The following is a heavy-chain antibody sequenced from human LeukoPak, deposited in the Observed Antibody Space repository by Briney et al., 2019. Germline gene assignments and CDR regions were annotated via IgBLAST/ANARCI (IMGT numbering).Heavy chain of an antibody. Sequence: SETLSLTCTVSGGSISSYYWSWIRQPPGKGLEWIGEINHSGSTNYNPSLKSRVTISVDTSKNQFSLKLNSVTAADTAVYYCARHYGPWGQGTLVTVSS. D-gene: IGHD3-16*01. CDR3: ARHYGP. V-gene: IGHV4-34*01. J-gene: IGHJ5*02. CDR2: INHSGST. CDR1: GGSISSYY.